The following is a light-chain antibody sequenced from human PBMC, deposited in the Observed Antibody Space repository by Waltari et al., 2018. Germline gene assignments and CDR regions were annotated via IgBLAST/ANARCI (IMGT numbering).Light chain of an antibody. Sequence: DIMMTQSPDSLAVSLGERATINCKSSQSILFTPNNKNYLAWYKQRPGQPPKLLIYWASTRESGVPDRFSGSGSGTDFTLTISSLQTEDVAVYYCQQYYSTPYTFGQGTKLEI. CDR1: QSILFTPNNKNY. CDR2: WAS. V-gene: IGKV4-1*01. CDR3: QQYYSTPYT. J-gene: IGKJ2*01.